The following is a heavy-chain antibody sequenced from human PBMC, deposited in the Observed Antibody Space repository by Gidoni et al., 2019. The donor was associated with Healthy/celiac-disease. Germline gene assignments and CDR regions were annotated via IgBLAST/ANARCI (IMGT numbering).Heavy chain of an antibody. CDR2: ISYDGSNK. D-gene: IGHD5-18*01. CDR3: AKDGFTAMGTPDAFDI. CDR1: GFTFSSYG. V-gene: IGHV3-30*18. Sequence: QVQLVESGGGVVQPGRSLRLSCAASGFTFSSYGMHWVRQAPGKGLEWVAVISYDGSNKYYADSVKGRFTISRDNSKNTLYLQMNSLRAEDTAVYYCAKDGFTAMGTPDAFDIWGQGTMVTVSS. J-gene: IGHJ3*02.